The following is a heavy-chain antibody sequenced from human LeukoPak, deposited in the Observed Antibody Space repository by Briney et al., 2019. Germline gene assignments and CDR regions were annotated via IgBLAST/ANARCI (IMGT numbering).Heavy chain of an antibody. CDR3: ARVRQLLKLGFYYYYMDV. CDR1: GFTVSSNS. D-gene: IGHD5-18*01. J-gene: IGHJ6*03. CDR2: IYSAGNT. Sequence: GGSLRLSCTVSGFTVSSNSMSWVRQAPGKGLEWVSFIYSAGNTHYSDSVKGRFTISRDNAKNSLYLQMNSLRAEDTAVYYCARVRQLLKLGFYYYYMDVWGKGTTVTISS. V-gene: IGHV3-53*01.